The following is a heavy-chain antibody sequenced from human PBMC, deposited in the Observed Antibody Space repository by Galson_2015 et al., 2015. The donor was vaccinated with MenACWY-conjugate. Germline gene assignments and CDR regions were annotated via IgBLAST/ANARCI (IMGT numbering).Heavy chain of an antibody. Sequence: PALVKPTQTLTVTCTFSGFSLSTSGMCVSWIRQPPGKALEWLALIDWDGDEYYNTSLKTRLSISKDTSKNQVVLTVTNMDPADTATYYCARRWGLLGPHFDHWGQGTTVTVSS. CDR2: IDWDGDE. D-gene: IGHD7-27*01. CDR1: GFSLSTSGMC. CDR3: ARRWGLLGPHFDH. V-gene: IGHV2-70*12. J-gene: IGHJ4*03.